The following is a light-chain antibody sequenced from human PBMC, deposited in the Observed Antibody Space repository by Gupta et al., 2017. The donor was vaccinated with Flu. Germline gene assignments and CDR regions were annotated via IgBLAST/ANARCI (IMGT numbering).Light chain of an antibody. J-gene: IGLJ3*02. CDR1: NIGSKS. CDR2: DDS. V-gene: IGLV3-21*02. CDR3: QLWAGGSDHPGV. Sequence: SFVLTQPPSMSVAPGQTARIPCGGTNIGSKSVHWYQQQSGQAPVVCGCDDSDRPAGVPERFSGSNSGNTATPIISRVEAGEEAAYYGQLWAGGSDHPGVCGGGTKLSVL.